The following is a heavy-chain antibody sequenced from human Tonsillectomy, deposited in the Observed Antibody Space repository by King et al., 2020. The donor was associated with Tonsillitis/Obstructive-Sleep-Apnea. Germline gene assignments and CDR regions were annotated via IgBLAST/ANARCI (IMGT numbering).Heavy chain of an antibody. V-gene: IGHV3-23*04. D-gene: IGHD2-2*01. Sequence: VQLVESGGGLVQPGGSLRLSCAASGFTFSSYAISWVRQAPGKGLEWVSAIKNDGGRTYYAASVKGRFTISRDNSKNTLYLQMNSLRADDTALYYCAKESPYCTSTSCRTYYFDYWGQGTLVTVSS. CDR3: AKESPYCTSTSCRTYYFDY. CDR1: GFTFSSYA. J-gene: IGHJ4*02. CDR2: IKNDGGRT.